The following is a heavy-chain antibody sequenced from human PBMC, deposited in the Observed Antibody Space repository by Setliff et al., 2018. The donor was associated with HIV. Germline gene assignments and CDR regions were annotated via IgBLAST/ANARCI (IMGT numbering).Heavy chain of an antibody. D-gene: IGHD2-15*01. CDR1: GGTFSSYA. J-gene: IGHJ4*02. CDR3: ARRGGYCSGGSCYRRAFFDY. V-gene: IGHV1-69*10. CDR2: IIPILGIA. Sequence: RASVKVSCKASGGTFSSYAISWVRQAPGQGLEWMGGIIPILGIANYAQKFQGRVTITTDESTSTAYMELSSLRSEDTAVYYCARRGGYCSGGSCYRRAFFDYWGQGTLVTVSS.